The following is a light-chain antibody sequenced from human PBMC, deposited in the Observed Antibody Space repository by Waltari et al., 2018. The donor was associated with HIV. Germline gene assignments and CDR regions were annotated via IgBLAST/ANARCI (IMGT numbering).Light chain of an antibody. J-gene: IGKJ4*01. CDR1: QIVDNY. CDR3: QQRSDWPPLT. V-gene: IGKV3-11*01. Sequence: EIVLTQSPATLSLSPGERATLSCRTSQIVDNYLAWYQQKPGQAPRLLIYDASTRATGVPARFSGSGSGTDFTLTISSLEPEDSAVYYCQQRSDWPPLTFGGGSKVEIK. CDR2: DAS.